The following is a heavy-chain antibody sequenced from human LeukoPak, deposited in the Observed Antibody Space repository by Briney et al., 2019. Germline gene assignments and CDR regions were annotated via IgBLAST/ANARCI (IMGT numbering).Heavy chain of an antibody. Sequence: SEALSLTCAVYGGSFRGYYWSWIRQPPGKGLEWIGEINHSGSTNYNPSLKSRVTISVDTSRNQFPLKLSSVTAADTAVYYCARITMVRGGFDYWGQGTLVTVSS. CDR2: INHSGST. CDR1: GGSFRGYY. J-gene: IGHJ4*02. CDR3: ARITMVRGGFDY. V-gene: IGHV4-34*01. D-gene: IGHD3-10*01.